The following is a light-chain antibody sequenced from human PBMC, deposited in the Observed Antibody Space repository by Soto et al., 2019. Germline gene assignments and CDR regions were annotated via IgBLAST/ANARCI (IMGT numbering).Light chain of an antibody. CDR1: HDIRKY. CDR2: DAS. Sequence: DIQMTQSPSSLSASVGDRVTITCQASHDIRKYLNWYQQKPGKAPRLLIHDASDMEKGFPARFTGSGSGTDFILTISSLQPEDIATYYCQQYEYFPITFGPGTRVETK. V-gene: IGKV1-33*01. CDR3: QQYEYFPIT. J-gene: IGKJ5*01.